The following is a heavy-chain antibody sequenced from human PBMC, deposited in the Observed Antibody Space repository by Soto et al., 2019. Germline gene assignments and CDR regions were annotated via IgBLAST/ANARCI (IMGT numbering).Heavy chain of an antibody. V-gene: IGHV3-7*03. CDR3: ARGGFVGAILEDY. Sequence: EVQLVESGGGLVQPGGSLRLSCAASGFTFSSYWMSWVRQAPGKGLEWVANIKQDGSEKYYVDSVKGRFTISRDNAKNSLYLQMNSLRAEDTAVYYCARGGFVGAILEDYWGQGTLVTVSS. J-gene: IGHJ4*02. CDR1: GFTFSSYW. D-gene: IGHD1-26*01. CDR2: IKQDGSEK.